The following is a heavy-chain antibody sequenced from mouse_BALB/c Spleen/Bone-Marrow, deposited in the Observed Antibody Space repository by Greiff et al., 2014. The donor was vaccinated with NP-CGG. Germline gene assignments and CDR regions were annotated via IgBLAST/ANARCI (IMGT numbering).Heavy chain of an antibody. CDR1: GFTFSSYA. CDR3: VRAYGSSYAMDY. CDR2: ISSGGNYT. J-gene: IGHJ4*01. D-gene: IGHD1-1*01. Sequence: EVKLMESGGGLVKPGGSLKLSCAASGFTFSSYAMSWVRQSPEKRLEWVADISSGGNYTYYPDTVTGRFTISRDNAKNILYLEMSSLRSDDTAMYYCVRAYGSSYAMDYWGQGTSVTVSS. V-gene: IGHV5-9-4*01.